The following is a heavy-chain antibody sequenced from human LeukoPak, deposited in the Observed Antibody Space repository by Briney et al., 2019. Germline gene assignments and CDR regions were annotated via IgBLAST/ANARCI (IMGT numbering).Heavy chain of an antibody. CDR1: GGTFSSYA. CDR2: IIPIFGTA. J-gene: IGHJ4*02. V-gene: IGHV1-69*13. D-gene: IGHD1-20*01. CDR3: ARSPITGPYLGRVFDY. Sequence: ASVKVSCKASGGTFSSYAISWVRQAPGQGLEWMGGIIPIFGTANYAQKFQGRVTITADESTSTAYMELSSLRSEDTAVYYCARSPITGPYLGRVFDYWGQGTLVTVSS.